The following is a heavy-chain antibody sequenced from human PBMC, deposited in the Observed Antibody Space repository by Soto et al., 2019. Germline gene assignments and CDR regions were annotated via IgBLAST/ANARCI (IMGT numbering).Heavy chain of an antibody. CDR1: GFTFSSYG. CDR2: IWYDGSNK. CDR3: ARGIYYVILAGYPLFGY. J-gene: IGHJ4*02. D-gene: IGHD3-9*01. Sequence: QVQLVESGGGVVQPGRSLRLSCAASGFTFSSYGMHWVRQAPGKGLEWVAVIWYDGSNKYYADSVKGRFTISRDNSKNTLYLQMRSLRAEDTAVYYCARGIYYVILAGYPLFGYWGQGTLVTVSS. V-gene: IGHV3-33*01.